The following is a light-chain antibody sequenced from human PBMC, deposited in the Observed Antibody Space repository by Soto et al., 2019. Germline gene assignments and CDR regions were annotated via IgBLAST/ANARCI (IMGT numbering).Light chain of an antibody. V-gene: IGKV1-39*01. CDR3: QQSYSTTWT. CDR2: AAS. J-gene: IGKJ1*01. Sequence: DIQMTQSPSSLSASVGDRVTITCRASQGISTYLNWYQQKPGKAPKLLIYAASSLQSGVPSRFSGSGSETDFNLTISSLQPEHFAPYSRQQSYSTTWTFGQGTKVEIK. CDR1: QGISTY.